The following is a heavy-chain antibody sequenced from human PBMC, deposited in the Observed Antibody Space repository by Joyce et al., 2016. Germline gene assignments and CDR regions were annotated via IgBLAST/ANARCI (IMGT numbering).Heavy chain of an antibody. Sequence: EVQLVESGGGLVQPGGSLRLSCAASGFTFSSYSMTWVRQAPGKGLEWVSYISSSSSTIYYADSVKGRFTISRDNAKNSLYLQMNSLRAEDTAVYYCAKADYGDKIDAFDIWGQGTMVTVSS. CDR1: GFTFSSYS. CDR3: AKADYGDKIDAFDI. CDR2: ISSSSSTI. V-gene: IGHV3-48*01. J-gene: IGHJ3*02. D-gene: IGHD4-17*01.